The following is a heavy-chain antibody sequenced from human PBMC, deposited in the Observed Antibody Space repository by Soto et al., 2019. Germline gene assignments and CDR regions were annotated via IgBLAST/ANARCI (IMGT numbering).Heavy chain of an antibody. J-gene: IGHJ4*02. CDR1: GFTFSNYA. CDR2: ISYDGSNK. CDR3: ARDKRDLRFLEWSYYFDY. Sequence: QVQLVESGGGVVQPGRSLRLSCAPSGFTFSNYAMHWVRQAPAKGLEWVAVISYDGSNKYYADSVKGRFTISRDNSKNTLYLQMNSLRAEDTAVYYCARDKRDLRFLEWSYYFDYWGQGTLVTVSS. V-gene: IGHV3-30-3*01. D-gene: IGHD3-3*01.